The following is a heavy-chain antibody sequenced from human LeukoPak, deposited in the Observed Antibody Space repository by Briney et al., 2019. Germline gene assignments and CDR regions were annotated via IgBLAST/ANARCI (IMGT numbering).Heavy chain of an antibody. D-gene: IGHD3-10*01. Sequence: GGSLRLSCAASGFTFSSYAMSWVRRAPGKGPEWVSAIIVSGGSTYNADSVKGRFTITRDNSKNTQYLQMNSLRAEDTAVYYCAKATGRGYYYGMDVWGQGTTVTVSS. CDR3: AKATGRGYYYGMDV. J-gene: IGHJ6*02. V-gene: IGHV3-23*01. CDR1: GFTFSSYA. CDR2: IIVSGGST.